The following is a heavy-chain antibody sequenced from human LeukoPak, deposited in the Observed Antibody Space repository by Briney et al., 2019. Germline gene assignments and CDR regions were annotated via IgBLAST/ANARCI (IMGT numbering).Heavy chain of an antibody. V-gene: IGHV3-30*02. Sequence: GGSLRLSCAASGFTFSSYGMHWVRQAPGKGLEWVAFIRYDGSNKYYADSVKGRFTISRDNAKNSLYLQMNSLRAEDTAVYYCARGLSPYYYYYMDVWGKGTTVTVSS. CDR1: GFTFSSYG. CDR2: IRYDGSNK. J-gene: IGHJ6*03. CDR3: ARGLSPYYYYYMDV.